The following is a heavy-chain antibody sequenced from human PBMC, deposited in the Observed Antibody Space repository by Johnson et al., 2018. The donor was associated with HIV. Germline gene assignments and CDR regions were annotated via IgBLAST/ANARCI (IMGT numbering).Heavy chain of an antibody. Sequence: EVQLVESGGGLVQPGGSLRLSCAASGFTFSNAWMSWVRQAPGKGLEWVSGINWNGGSTGYADSVKGRFTISRDNAKNSLYLQMNSLRAEDTAVYYCARGGVWNDFDAFDIWGQGTMVTVSS. CDR3: ARGGVWNDFDAFDI. D-gene: IGHD1-1*01. CDR2: INWNGGST. J-gene: IGHJ3*02. CDR1: GFTFSNAW. V-gene: IGHV3-20*04.